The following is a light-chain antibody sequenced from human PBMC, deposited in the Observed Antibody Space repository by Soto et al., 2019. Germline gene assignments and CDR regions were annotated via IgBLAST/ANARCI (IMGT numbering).Light chain of an antibody. CDR2: EAS. J-gene: IGKJ2*01. CDR1: QTVSSS. V-gene: IGKV3-15*01. Sequence: EIVLTQSPATLSLSPGERATLSCRASQTVSSSLAWYQQKPGQAPRLLIYEASNRATGIPARFSGSGSGTEFSLTISSLQSEDFAVYYCQQYNNWPPLYTFGQGTKLEIK. CDR3: QQYNNWPPLYT.